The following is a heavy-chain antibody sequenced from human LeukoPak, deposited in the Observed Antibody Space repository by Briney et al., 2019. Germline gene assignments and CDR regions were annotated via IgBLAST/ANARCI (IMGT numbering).Heavy chain of an antibody. CDR3: ARGGYYDLGYN. CDR2: IYYSGST. CDR1: GGSISSYY. D-gene: IGHD3-22*01. Sequence: RPSETLSLTCTVSGGSISSYYWSWIRQPPGKGLEWIGYIYYSGSTNYNPSLKSRVTISVDTSKNQFSLKLSSVTAADTAVYYCARGGYYDLGYNWGQGTLVTVSS. J-gene: IGHJ4*02. V-gene: IGHV4-59*01.